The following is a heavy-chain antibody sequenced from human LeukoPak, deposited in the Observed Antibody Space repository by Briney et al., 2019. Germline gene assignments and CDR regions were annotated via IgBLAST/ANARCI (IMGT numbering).Heavy chain of an antibody. J-gene: IGHJ6*03. D-gene: IGHD5-18*01. CDR3: ARARGGYSYGYDYYYYYMDV. CDR2: ISSSGSTI. CDR1: GFTFSSYE. V-gene: IGHV3-48*03. Sequence: GGSLRLSCAASGFTFSSYEMNWVRQAPGKGLEWVSYISSSGSTIYYADSVKGRFTITRDNAKNSLYLQMNSLRAEDTAVYYCARARGGYSYGYDYYYYYMDVWGKGTTVTISS.